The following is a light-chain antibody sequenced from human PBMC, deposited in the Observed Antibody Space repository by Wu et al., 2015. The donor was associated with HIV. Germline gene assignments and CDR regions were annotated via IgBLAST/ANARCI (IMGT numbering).Light chain of an antibody. J-gene: IGKJ1*01. V-gene: IGKV1-39*01. CDR3: QQSYSSPPT. CDR1: QSISNS. Sequence: EIQMTQSPSSLSASVGDRVTITCRASQSISNSLNWYQQQPGKAPKFLIYGAYSLQGGVPSRFSGSGSGTDFTLTISNLQPEDFATYYCQQSYSSPPTFGQGTRVEIK. CDR2: GAY.